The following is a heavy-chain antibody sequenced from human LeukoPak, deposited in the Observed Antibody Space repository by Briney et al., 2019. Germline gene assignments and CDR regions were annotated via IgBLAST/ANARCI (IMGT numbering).Heavy chain of an antibody. CDR1: GYSFTSYW. V-gene: IGHV5-51*01. CDR2: IYPRDSDT. Sequence: GESLKISCKGSGYSFTSYWIGWVRQMPGKGLEWMGIIYPRDSDTRYSPSFQGQVTISADKSISTAYLQWSSLKASDTAMYYCARKGMRGSSYYYYGMDVWGQGTTVTVSS. D-gene: IGHD1-26*01. CDR3: ARKGMRGSSYYYYGMDV. J-gene: IGHJ6*02.